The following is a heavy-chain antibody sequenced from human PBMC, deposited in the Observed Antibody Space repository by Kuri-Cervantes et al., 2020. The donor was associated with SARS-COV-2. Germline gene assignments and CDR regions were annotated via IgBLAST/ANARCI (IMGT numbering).Heavy chain of an antibody. V-gene: IGHV3-13*03. CDR3: ARESGWSKEADY. Sequence: GGSLRLSCAACGFTFSSYDMQWVRQATGKGLEWVSAIGTAGDTYYPGSVKGQFTISRENAKNSLYLQMNSLRAGDTAVYYCARESGWSKEADYWGQGTLVTVSS. J-gene: IGHJ4*02. CDR1: GFTFSSYD. CDR2: IGTAGDT. D-gene: IGHD6-19*01.